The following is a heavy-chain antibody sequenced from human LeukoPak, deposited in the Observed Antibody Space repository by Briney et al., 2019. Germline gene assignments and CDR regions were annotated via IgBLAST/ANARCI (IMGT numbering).Heavy chain of an antibody. J-gene: IGHJ4*02. Sequence: GGSLRLSCAASGFIFDDYAMHWVRQAPGKGLEWVSGISWNSGSIGYADSVKGRFTISRDNAKNSLYLQMNSLRDEDTAVYYCVRDQFFSFDYWGQGTLVTVSS. D-gene: IGHD3-3*01. CDR2: ISWNSGSI. CDR1: GFIFDDYA. V-gene: IGHV3-9*01. CDR3: VRDQFFSFDY.